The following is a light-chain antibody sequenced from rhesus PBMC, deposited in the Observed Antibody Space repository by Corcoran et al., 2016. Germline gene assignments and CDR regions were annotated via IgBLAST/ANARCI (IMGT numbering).Light chain of an antibody. CDR3: LQHKRYPRT. CDR1: QDISRY. Sequence: DIQMTQSSSSLSASVGDTVTITCRASQDISRYLNWYQQKPGKAPKLLIYTASNLETGVPSRFSGSGSGTEFTLTISNLQPEDFAAYYCLQHKRYPRTFGQGTKVEIK. CDR2: TAS. V-gene: IGKV1-28*02. J-gene: IGKJ1*01.